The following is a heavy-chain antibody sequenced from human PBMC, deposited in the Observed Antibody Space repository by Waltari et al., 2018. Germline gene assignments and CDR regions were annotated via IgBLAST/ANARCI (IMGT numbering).Heavy chain of an antibody. CDR2: ISAYNGNT. J-gene: IGHJ6*02. CDR3: ARENWYYDSSGANYYYYGMDV. V-gene: IGHV1-18*01. D-gene: IGHD3-22*01. Sequence: QVQLVQSGAEVKKPGASVKVSCKASGYNFTSYGIIWVRQAPGQGLEWMGWISAYNGNTNYAQKLQGRVTMTTDTSTSTAYMELRSLRSDDTAVYYCARENWYYDSSGANYYYYGMDVWGQGTTVTVSS. CDR1: GYNFTSYG.